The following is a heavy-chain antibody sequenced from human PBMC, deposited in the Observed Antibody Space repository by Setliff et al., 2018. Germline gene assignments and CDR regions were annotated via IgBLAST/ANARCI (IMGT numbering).Heavy chain of an antibody. Sequence: KPSETLSLTCTVSGGSISSYYWSWIRQPPGKRLEWIGEINHSGSTNYNPSLKSRVTISVDTSKNQFSLKLSSVTAADTAVYYCARAVAGNFDYWGQGTLVTVSS. V-gene: IGHV4-34*01. J-gene: IGHJ4*02. CDR2: INHSGST. CDR3: ARAVAGNFDY. CDR1: GGSISSYY. D-gene: IGHD6-19*01.